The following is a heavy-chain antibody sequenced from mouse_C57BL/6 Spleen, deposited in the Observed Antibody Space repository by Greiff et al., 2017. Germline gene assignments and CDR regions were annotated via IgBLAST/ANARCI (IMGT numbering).Heavy chain of an antibody. CDR3: ARGNQYYFDY. CDR1: GFNIQNTY. Sequence: VQLQQSVAELVRPGASVKLSCTASGFNIQNTYMHWVKQRPEPGLEWIGRIDPANGNTKYAPKFQGKATITADTASNTAYLQLSSLTSEDTAIYYCARGNQYYFDYWGQGTTLTVSS. J-gene: IGHJ2*01. CDR2: IDPANGNT. V-gene: IGHV14-3*01.